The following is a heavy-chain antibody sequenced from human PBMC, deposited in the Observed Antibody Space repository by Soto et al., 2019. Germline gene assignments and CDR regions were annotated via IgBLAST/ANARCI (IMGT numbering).Heavy chain of an antibody. CDR2: IYPGDSDT. V-gene: IGHV5-51*01. CDR1: GYSFTSYW. J-gene: IGHJ6*02. Sequence: PGESLKISCKGSGYSFTSYWIGWVRQMPGKGLEWMGIIYPGDSDTRYSPSFQGQVTISADKSISTAYLQWSSLKASDTAMYYCARSGITMARGVNYGMDVWGQGTTVTVSS. CDR3: ARSGITMARGVNYGMDV. D-gene: IGHD3-10*01.